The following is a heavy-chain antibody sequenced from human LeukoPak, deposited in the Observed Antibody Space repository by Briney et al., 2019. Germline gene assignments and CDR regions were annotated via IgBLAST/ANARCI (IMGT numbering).Heavy chain of an antibody. D-gene: IGHD2-2*02. V-gene: IGHV3-48*01. CDR2: ISSSSSTI. CDR1: GFTFSSYS. Sequence: GGSLRLSCAASGFTFSSYSMNWVRQAPGKGLEWVSYISSSSSTIYYADSVKGRFTISRGNAKNSLYLQMNSLRAEDTAVYYCASLGCSSTSCYNYWGQGTLVTVSS. CDR3: ASLGCSSTSCYNY. J-gene: IGHJ4*02.